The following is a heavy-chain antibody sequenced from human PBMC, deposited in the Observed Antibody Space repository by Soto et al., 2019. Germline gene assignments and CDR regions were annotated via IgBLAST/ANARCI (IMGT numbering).Heavy chain of an antibody. Sequence: SETLSLTCTVSGGYISSGSYYWGWIRQPPGKGLEWIGSIYYSGSTYYNPSLKSRVTISVDTSKNQFSLKLSSVTAADTAVYYCARPPGLNRAWYFDLWGRGTLVTVSS. CDR2: IYYSGST. V-gene: IGHV4-39*01. J-gene: IGHJ2*01. D-gene: IGHD2-8*01. CDR1: GGYISSGSYY. CDR3: ARPPGLNRAWYFDL.